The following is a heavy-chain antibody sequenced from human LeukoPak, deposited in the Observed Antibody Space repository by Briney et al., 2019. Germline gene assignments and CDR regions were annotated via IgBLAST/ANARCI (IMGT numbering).Heavy chain of an antibody. CDR1: GFTFSSYW. V-gene: IGHV3-7*03. D-gene: IGHD6-13*01. CDR3: ARGATYSSSWYHYYYYMDV. Sequence: PGGSLRLSCAASGFTFSSYWMTWVRQAPGKGLEWVANIKEDGSEKYYVDSVKGRFTISRDNGKNSLYLQMNSLRAEDTAVYYCARGATYSSSWYHYYYYMDVWGKGTTVTVSS. CDR2: IKEDGSEK. J-gene: IGHJ6*03.